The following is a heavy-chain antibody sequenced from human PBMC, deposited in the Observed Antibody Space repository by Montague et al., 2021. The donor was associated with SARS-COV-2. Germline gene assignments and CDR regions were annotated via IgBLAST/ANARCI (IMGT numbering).Heavy chain of an antibody. D-gene: IGHD4-23*01. CDR1: GFTFSNIW. Sequence: SLRLSCAASGFTFSNIWMSWVRPAPGKGLEWVANIKPDEREKNYVDSVKGRFSISRDNAKNSLYLQMDNLRAEDTAIYYCAKNGGAHGLDVWGQGTSVSVSS. J-gene: IGHJ6*02. V-gene: IGHV3-7*01. CDR2: IKPDEREK. CDR3: AKNGGAHGLDV.